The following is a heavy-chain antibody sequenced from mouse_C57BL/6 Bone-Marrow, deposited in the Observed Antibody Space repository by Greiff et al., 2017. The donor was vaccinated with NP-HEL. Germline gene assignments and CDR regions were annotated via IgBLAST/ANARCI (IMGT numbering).Heavy chain of an antibody. V-gene: IGHV1-26*01. CDR1: GYTFTDYY. J-gene: IGHJ1*03. CDR3: ARMRPRRVFDV. CDR2: INPNNGGT. Sequence: EVQLQQSGPELVKPGASVKISCKASGYTFTDYYMNWVKQSHGKSLEWIGDINPNNGGTSYNQKFKGKATLTVDKSSSTAYMELRSLTSEDSAVYYCARMRPRRVFDVWGTGTTVTVSS. D-gene: IGHD2-12*01.